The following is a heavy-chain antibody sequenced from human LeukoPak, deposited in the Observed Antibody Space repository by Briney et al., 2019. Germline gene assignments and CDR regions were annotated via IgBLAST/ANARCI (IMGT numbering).Heavy chain of an antibody. CDR3: ARTPQFRYGSSPMDV. D-gene: IGHD3-10*01. CDR2: INNNSGGT. V-gene: IGHV1-2*02. CDR1: GYTFTGYY. Sequence: GASVRLCCKASGYTFTGYYMLWVRQAAGHGLGWWGWINNNSGGTNYAQKFQGGVTMTRNTSISAAYIELSRLRSDGAAVYYCARTPQFRYGSSPMDVWGQGTTVTVSS. J-gene: IGHJ6*02.